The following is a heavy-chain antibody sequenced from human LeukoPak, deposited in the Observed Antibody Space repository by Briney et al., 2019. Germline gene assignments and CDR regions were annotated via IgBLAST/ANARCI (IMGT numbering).Heavy chain of an antibody. CDR3: AKDQDGYGDYGGSDY. CDR2: ISYDGSNK. V-gene: IGHV3-30*18. CDR1: GFTFSSYG. Sequence: GGSLRLSCAASGFTFSSYGMHWVRQAPGKGLEWVAVISYDGSNKYYADSVKGRFTISRDNSKNTLYLQMNSLRAEDTAVYYCAKDQDGYGDYGGSDYWGQGTLVTVSS. D-gene: IGHD4-17*01. J-gene: IGHJ4*02.